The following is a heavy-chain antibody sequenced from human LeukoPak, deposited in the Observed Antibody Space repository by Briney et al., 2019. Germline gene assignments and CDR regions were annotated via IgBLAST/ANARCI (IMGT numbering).Heavy chain of an antibody. V-gene: IGHV4-59*08. J-gene: IGHJ4*02. Sequence: AQTLSLTCTVSTGSIGTYCWSWIRQPPRKGLEWIGDVYYNGNTNYNPSLKSRVTISVFTSKNQFSLKLTSVTVADTAVYYCARQVAATAPVGYWGQGTLVTVSS. D-gene: IGHD6-13*01. CDR1: TGSIGTYC. CDR3: ARQVAATAPVGY. CDR2: VYYNGNT.